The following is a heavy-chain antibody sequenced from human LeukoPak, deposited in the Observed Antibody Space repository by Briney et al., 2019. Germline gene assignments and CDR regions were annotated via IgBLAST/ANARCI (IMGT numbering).Heavy chain of an antibody. CDR1: GFTFSSYA. CDR2: ISYDGSNK. V-gene: IGHV3-30-3*01. CDR3: ARDPYHSSGCDY. J-gene: IGHJ4*02. Sequence: PGGSLRLSCAASGFTFSSYAMHWVRQAPGKGLEWVAVISYDGSNKYYADSVKGRFTISRDNSKNTLYLQMNSLRAEDTAVYYCARDPYHSSGCDYWGQGTLVTVSS. D-gene: IGHD6-19*01.